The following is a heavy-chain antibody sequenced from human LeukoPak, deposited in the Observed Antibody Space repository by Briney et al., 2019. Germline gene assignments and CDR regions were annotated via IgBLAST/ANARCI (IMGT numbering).Heavy chain of an antibody. V-gene: IGHV3-7*03. CDR3: ARGGGLGV. J-gene: IGHJ6*02. D-gene: IGHD3-16*01. Sequence: GGSLRLSCAASGFTFSSYWMNWARQAPGKGLEWVASINHNGNVNYYVDSVKGRFTIFRDNAKNSLYLQMSNLRAEDTAVYFCARGGGLGVWGQGATVTVSS. CDR1: GFTFSSYW. CDR2: INHNGNVN.